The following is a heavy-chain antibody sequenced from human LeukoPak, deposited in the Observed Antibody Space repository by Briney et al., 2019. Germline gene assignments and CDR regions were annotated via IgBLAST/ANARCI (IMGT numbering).Heavy chain of an antibody. Sequence: PSETLSLTCAVYGGSVSVYYWSWIRQPPGKGLEWIGEINHSGSTNSNPSLKSRVTISVDTSKNQFSLKLSSVTAADTAVYYCASFLHRWYFDLWGRGTLVTVSS. CDR1: GGSVSVYY. CDR3: ASFLHRWYFDL. V-gene: IGHV4-34*01. CDR2: INHSGST. J-gene: IGHJ2*01.